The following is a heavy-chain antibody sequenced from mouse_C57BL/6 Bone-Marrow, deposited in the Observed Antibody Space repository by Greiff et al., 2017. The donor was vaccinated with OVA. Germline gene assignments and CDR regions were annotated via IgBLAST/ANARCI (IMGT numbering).Heavy chain of an antibody. J-gene: IGHJ4*01. D-gene: IGHD1-1*01. CDR1: GFTFSSYA. V-gene: IGHV5-4*01. CDR3: ARIYYYGSSYAPY. Sequence: EVQVVESGGGLVKPGGSLKLSCAASGFTFSSYAMSWVRQTPEKRLEWVATISDGGSYTYYPDNVKGRFTISRDNAKNNLYLQMSHLKSEDTAMYYCARIYYYGSSYAPYWGQGTSVTVSS. CDR2: ISDGGSYT.